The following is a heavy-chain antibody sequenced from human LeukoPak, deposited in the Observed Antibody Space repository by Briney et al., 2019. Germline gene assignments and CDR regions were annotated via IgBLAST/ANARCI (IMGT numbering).Heavy chain of an antibody. D-gene: IGHD3-3*01. Sequence: SETLSLTCTVSGGSISSYYWSWIRQPPGKGLEWIGYIYYSGSTNYNPSLKSRVTISVDTSKNQFSLKLSSVTAADTAVYYCASQGLRFLEWLTWGQGTLVTVPS. CDR2: IYYSGST. CDR1: GGSISSYY. CDR3: ASQGLRFLEWLT. J-gene: IGHJ5*02. V-gene: IGHV4-59*01.